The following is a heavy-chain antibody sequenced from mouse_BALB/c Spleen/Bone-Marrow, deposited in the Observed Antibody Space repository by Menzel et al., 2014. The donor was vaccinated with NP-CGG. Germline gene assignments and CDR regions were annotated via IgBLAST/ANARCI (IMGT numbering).Heavy chain of an antibody. J-gene: IGHJ2*01. V-gene: IGHV5-17*02. Sequence: VQLKESGGGLVQPGGSRKLSCAASGFTFSSFGMHWVRQAPEKGLEWVAYISSGSSTIYYADTVKGRFTISRDNPKNTLVPQMTSLRSEDTAMYYCAREATVVAKDYFDYWGQGTTLTVSS. CDR3: AREATVVAKDYFDY. CDR2: ISSGSSTI. CDR1: GFTFSSFG. D-gene: IGHD1-1*01.